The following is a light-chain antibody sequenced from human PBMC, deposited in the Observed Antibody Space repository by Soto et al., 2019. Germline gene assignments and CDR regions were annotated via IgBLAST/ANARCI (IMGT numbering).Light chain of an antibody. V-gene: IGKV3-15*01. CDR3: QQYNQGIT. CDR2: GAS. Sequence: EIVMTQSPATLSVSPGERATLSCRASQSISNNLAWYQQKPGQAPRLLIYGASTRATGIPARLSGSGSGTEFTLTISSLQSEDFAVYYCQQYNQGITFGQGTRLEIK. J-gene: IGKJ5*01. CDR1: QSISNN.